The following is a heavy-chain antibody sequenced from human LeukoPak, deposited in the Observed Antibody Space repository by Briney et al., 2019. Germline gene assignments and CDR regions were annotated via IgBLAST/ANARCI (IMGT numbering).Heavy chain of an antibody. Sequence: PSETLSLTCAVDGGSCSGYYWSWIRQPPGKGLEWIGKVNHSGSTNYNPSHKGRTTISVNTTKNQFSLQLSSVTAADTAVYYCARGLYSSSSNYYFDYWGQGTLVTVSS. CDR3: ARGLYSSSSNYYFDY. V-gene: IGHV4-34*01. J-gene: IGHJ4*02. CDR1: GGSCSGYY. CDR2: VNHSGST. D-gene: IGHD6-6*01.